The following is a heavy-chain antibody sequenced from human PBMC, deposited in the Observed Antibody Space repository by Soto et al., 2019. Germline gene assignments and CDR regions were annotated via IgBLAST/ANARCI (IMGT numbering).Heavy chain of an antibody. CDR1: GGTMSSSYY. CDR2: IYYSGST. D-gene: IGHD6-19*01. J-gene: IGHJ4*02. CDR3: ARRGSGGIAVAGTSFDY. V-gene: IGHV4-39*01. Sequence: SETLPHTCPFSGGTMSSSYYLTWIRQTPGKGLEWIGNIYYSGSTYYNPSLKSRVTISLDTSKNQFSLKLSSVTAAGTAVYYCARRGSGGIAVAGTSFDYWGQGTLVTVSS.